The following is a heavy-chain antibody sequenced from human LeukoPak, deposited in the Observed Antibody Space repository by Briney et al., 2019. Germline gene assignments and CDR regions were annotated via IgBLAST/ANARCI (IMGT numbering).Heavy chain of an antibody. D-gene: IGHD6-13*01. Sequence: SETLSLTCTVSGGSISSYYWSWIRQPPGKGLEWIGYIYHRGSTNYNPSLKSRVSISVDTSKNQFSMKLSSVTAADTAVYYCARQYRIAAANIDTGLQHWGQGTLVTVSS. CDR2: IYHRGST. V-gene: IGHV4-59*08. CDR1: GGSISSYY. J-gene: IGHJ1*01. CDR3: ARQYRIAAANIDTGLQH.